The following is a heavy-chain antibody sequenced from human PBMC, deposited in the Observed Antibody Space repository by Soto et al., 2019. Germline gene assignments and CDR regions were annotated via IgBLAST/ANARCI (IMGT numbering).Heavy chain of an antibody. D-gene: IGHD1-1*01. CDR3: AKSLSASPNYYFGS. Sequence: PGGSLRLSCAASGFPFSSYAMTWVRQTPGKGLELVSGSSGSGGITYYADSVKGRFTISRDSSSNTLFLQMHSLRADDTAVYYCAKSLSASPNYYFGSWGQGTLVTVSS. V-gene: IGHV3-23*01. J-gene: IGHJ4*02. CDR1: GFPFSSYA. CDR2: SSGSGGIT.